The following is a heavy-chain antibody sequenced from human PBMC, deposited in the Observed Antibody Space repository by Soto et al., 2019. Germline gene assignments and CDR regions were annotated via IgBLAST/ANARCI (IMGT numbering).Heavy chain of an antibody. CDR1: GGSISSSNW. J-gene: IGHJ5*02. V-gene: IGHV4-4*02. Sequence: SEPLSLTCAVSGGSISSSNWWSWVRQPPGKGLEWIGEIYHSGSTNYNPSLKSRVTISVDKSKNQFSLKLSSVTAADTAVYYCAREDYGDYENWFDPWGQGTLVTVSS. CDR2: IYHSGST. D-gene: IGHD4-17*01. CDR3: AREDYGDYENWFDP.